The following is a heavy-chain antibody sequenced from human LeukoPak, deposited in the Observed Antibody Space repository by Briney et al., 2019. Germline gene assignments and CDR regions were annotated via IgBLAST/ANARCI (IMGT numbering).Heavy chain of an antibody. CDR2: IIPIFGTA. CDR3: ARARNNYYNSTD. CDR1: GGTFSSYA. V-gene: IGHV1-69*13. J-gene: IGHJ4*02. D-gene: IGHD3-22*01. Sequence: SVKVSCKASGGTFSSYAISWVRQAPGQGLEWMGGIIPIFGTANYAQKFQGRVTITADESTSTAYMELSSLRSEDTAVYYCARARNNYYNSTDWGQGTLVTVSS.